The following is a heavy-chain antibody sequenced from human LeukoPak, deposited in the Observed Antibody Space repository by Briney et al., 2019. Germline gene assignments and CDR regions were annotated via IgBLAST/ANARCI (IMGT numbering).Heavy chain of an antibody. V-gene: IGHV1-8*01. J-gene: IGHJ4*02. CDR1: GYTFTNYD. Sequence: ASVKVSCKASGYTFTNYDFNWVRQATGQRPEWMGWMSPNSGDTGYAQKFQDRVTMTGNTSISTAYMELSSLRSDDTAVYYCARGPPNWGYDYWGPGTLVTVSS. CDR2: MSPNSGDT. CDR3: ARGPPNWGYDY. D-gene: IGHD7-27*01.